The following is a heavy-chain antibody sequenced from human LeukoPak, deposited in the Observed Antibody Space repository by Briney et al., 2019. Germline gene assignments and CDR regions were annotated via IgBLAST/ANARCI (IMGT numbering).Heavy chain of an antibody. J-gene: IGHJ4*02. CDR3: ARGNRWHMIVVVTGFDY. CDR1: GFTFSSYA. V-gene: IGHV3-30*04. Sequence: GGSLRLSCAASGFTFSSYAMHWVRQAPGKGLEWVAVISYDGSNKYYADSVKGRFTISGDNSKNTLYLQMNSLRAEDTAVYYCARGNRWHMIVVVTGFDYWGQGTLVTVSS. CDR2: ISYDGSNK. D-gene: IGHD3-22*01.